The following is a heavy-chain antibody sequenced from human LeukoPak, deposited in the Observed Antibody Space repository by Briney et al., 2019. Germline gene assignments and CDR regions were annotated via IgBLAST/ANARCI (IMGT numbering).Heavy chain of an antibody. CDR2: IYSGGSS. V-gene: IGHV3-53*01. D-gene: IGHD4-17*01. CDR1: GFTVSSNY. Sequence: GGSLRLSCAASGFTVSSNYMSWVRQAPGKGLVWVSVIYSGGSSYYADSVKGRFTISRDNSKNTLYLQMNSLRAEDTAVYYCARDSDGDYFDYWGQGTLVTVSS. J-gene: IGHJ4*02. CDR3: ARDSDGDYFDY.